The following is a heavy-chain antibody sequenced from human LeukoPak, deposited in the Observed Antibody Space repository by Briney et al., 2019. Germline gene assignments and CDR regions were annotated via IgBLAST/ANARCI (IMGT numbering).Heavy chain of an antibody. D-gene: IGHD6-13*01. J-gene: IGHJ4*02. Sequence: GGSLRLSCAASGFTFSTFAMSWVRQAPGKGLEWVSAISGSGGGTYYADSVKGRFTISRDNSKKTLYLQMDGLRVEDSAIYYCAKDDSSSWYGSFDYWGQGTLVTVSS. V-gene: IGHV3-23*01. CDR2: ISGSGGGT. CDR3: AKDDSSSWYGSFDY. CDR1: GFTFSTFA.